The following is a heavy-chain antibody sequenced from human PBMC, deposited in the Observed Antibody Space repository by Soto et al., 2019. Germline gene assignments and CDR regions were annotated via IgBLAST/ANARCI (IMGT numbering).Heavy chain of an antibody. V-gene: IGHV5-51*01. CDR1: GSSITTYW. CDR2: TYPGNSDI. J-gene: IGHJ6*02. D-gene: IGHD3-16*01. CDR3: ARLGIWSYGMDV. Sequence: GESLNVSCQGCGSSITTYWIGWVLQMPGKGLEWMGITYPGNSDIRYRPSFQGQVTISAEKYISTAYLKWSGLKASDTAMHSCARLGIWSYGMDVSGQGTTVTVSS.